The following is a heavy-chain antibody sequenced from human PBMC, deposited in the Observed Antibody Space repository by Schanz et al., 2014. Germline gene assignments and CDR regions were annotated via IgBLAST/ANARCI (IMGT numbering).Heavy chain of an antibody. CDR2: ISVYTGNT. CDR1: GYTFTTYA. Sequence: QIQLVQSGPEVKKPGASVRVSCKASGYTFTTYAMSWVRQAPGQWLEWVGWISVYTGNTKYGQKLQGRVTMTTDTSTSTAYMELRSLRSDDTAVYYCARDAADFYDILTEEDYWGQGTLVTVSS. V-gene: IGHV1-18*01. D-gene: IGHD3-9*01. CDR3: ARDAADFYDILTEEDY. J-gene: IGHJ4*02.